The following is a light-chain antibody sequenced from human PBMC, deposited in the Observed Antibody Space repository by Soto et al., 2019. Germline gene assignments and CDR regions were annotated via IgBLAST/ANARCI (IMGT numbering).Light chain of an antibody. J-gene: IGLJ2*01. CDR1: SSDVGGYNY. Sequence: QSVLTQPASVSGSPGQSITISCTGTSSDVGGYNYVSWYQQHPGKAPKLMIYDVSNRPSGVSNRFSGSKSGNTASLSISGRQAEDEADYYCSSYTSSSTLVVCGGGTKLTVL. CDR2: DVS. CDR3: SSYTSSSTLVV. V-gene: IGLV2-14*01.